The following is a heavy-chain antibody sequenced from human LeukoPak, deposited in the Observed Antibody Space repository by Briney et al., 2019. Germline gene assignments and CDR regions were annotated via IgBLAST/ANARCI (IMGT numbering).Heavy chain of an antibody. CDR1: GGSFSAYY. Sequence: PSETLSLTCAVYGGSFSAYYWTWVRQPPGMGLEWIGEIKQSENTNYNPSLKSRVTISIGPSKNQISLKLTSVTAADTAVYYCAREGLKNAYNPLGYWGQGTLVTVSS. CDR3: AREGLKNAYNPLGY. V-gene: IGHV4-34*01. D-gene: IGHD5-24*01. CDR2: IKQSENT. J-gene: IGHJ4*02.